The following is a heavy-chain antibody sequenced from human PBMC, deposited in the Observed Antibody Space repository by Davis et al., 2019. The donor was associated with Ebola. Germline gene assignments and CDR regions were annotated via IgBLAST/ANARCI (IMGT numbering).Heavy chain of an antibody. CDR2: IYTSGST. J-gene: IGHJ4*02. D-gene: IGHD3-22*01. CDR1: GFTVSSNY. CDR3: GRVDESSAYRPFDY. V-gene: IGHV3-66*01. Sequence: GESLKISCAASGFTVSSNYMRWVRQAPGKGLEWVSVIYTSGSTYYADSVKGRFNISRDNAKNSLYLRMNSLRAEDTAMYYCGRVDESSAYRPFDYSGQGTLVTVSS.